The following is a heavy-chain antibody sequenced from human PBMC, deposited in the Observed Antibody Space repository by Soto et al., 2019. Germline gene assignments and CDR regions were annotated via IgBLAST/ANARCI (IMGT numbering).Heavy chain of an antibody. CDR3: ARSRLPWELPQWFDS. CDR1: GFTFSSYS. V-gene: IGHV3-48*01. D-gene: IGHD1-26*01. CDR2: ISSSSSTI. Sequence: GGSLRLSCAASGFTFSSYSMNWVRQAPGKGLEWVSYISSSSSTIYYADSVKGRFTISRDNAKNSLYLQMNSLRAEDTAVYYCARSRLPWELPQWFDSWCQGTLVTLSS. J-gene: IGHJ5*01.